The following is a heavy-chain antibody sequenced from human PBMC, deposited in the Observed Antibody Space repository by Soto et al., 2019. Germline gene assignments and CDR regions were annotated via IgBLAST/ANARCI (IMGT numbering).Heavy chain of an antibody. J-gene: IGHJ4*02. CDR3: ARDSPDYYGSGRPDY. Sequence: GGSLRLSCAASGFTFSSYGMHWVRQAPGKGLEWVAVIWYDGSNKYYADSVKGRFTISRDNSKNTLYLQMNSLRAEDTAVYYCARDSPDYYGSGRPDYWGQGTLVTVSS. CDR2: IWYDGSNK. V-gene: IGHV3-33*01. D-gene: IGHD3-10*01. CDR1: GFTFSSYG.